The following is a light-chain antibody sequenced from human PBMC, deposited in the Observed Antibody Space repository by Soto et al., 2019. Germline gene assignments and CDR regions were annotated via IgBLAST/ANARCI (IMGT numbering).Light chain of an antibody. Sequence: QSALTQPASVSGSPGQSITISCTGTSSDVGVHNYVSWYQQHPDEAPKLMISDVSNRPSGVSNRFSGSKSGNTASLTISGLQADDEADYYCISYTSSSTPYVFGTGTKLTVL. V-gene: IGLV2-14*03. CDR2: DVS. CDR3: ISYTSSSTPYV. J-gene: IGLJ1*01. CDR1: SSDVGVHNY.